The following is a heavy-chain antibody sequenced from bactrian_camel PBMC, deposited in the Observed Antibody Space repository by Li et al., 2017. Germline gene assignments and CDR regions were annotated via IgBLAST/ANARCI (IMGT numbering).Heavy chain of an antibody. CDR1: GITEGTNC. Sequence: VQLVESGGGSVQAGGSLRLSCEVSGITEGTNCIGWFRQAPGKGLEWVSTIYGGDGSTSYGDSVKGRFTISQDNAKNTVYLQMNNLKPEDTAMYCCAADWTDRSGTYCLTRAPVTDTDFGSWGQGTQVTVS. CDR3: AADWTDRSGTYCLTRAPVTDTDFGS. V-gene: IGHV3S40*01. J-gene: IGHJ6*01. CDR2: IYGGDGST. D-gene: IGHD2*01.